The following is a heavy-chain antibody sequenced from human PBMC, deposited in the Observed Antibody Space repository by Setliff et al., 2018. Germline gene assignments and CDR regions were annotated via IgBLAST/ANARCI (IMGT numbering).Heavy chain of an antibody. CDR3: ARGRAGHSGH. V-gene: IGHV4-59*08. CDR1: GGSISSYY. D-gene: IGHD6-19*01. J-gene: IGHJ4*02. CDR2: IYYSGIT. Sequence: LSLTCTVSGGSISSYYWSWIRQPPGKGLEWIAYIYYSGITNYNPSLKSRVTISIDTSKNQFSLKLSSVTAADTAVYYCARGRAGHSGHWGQGTLVTVSS.